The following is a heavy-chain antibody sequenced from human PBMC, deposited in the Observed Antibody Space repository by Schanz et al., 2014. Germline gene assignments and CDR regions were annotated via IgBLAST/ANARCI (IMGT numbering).Heavy chain of an antibody. V-gene: IGHV1-18*01. J-gene: IGHJ3*02. CDR3: ARGGGPEDVFDI. Sequence: QVQLVQSGAEVKKPGSSVKVSCKASGYTFTSYGINWVRQAPGQGLEWMGWISAYNGNTNYAQKLQDRVRITADKSTSTAYMELSSLRSDDTAVYYCARGGGPEDVFDIWGQGTILTVSS. CDR1: GYTFTSYG. CDR2: ISAYNGNT. D-gene: IGHD5-12*01.